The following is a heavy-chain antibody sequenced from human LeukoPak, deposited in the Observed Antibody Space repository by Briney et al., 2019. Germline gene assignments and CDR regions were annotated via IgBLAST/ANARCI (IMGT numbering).Heavy chain of an antibody. Sequence: SETLSLTCTVSGDSISSHYWSWIRQPAGKGLEWIGRIYTSMSTNYNPSLKSRVSMSVDTSKNQFSLKLSSVTAADTAVYYCARTSSSGLVGGYYFDYWGQGTLVTVSS. J-gene: IGHJ4*02. V-gene: IGHV4-4*07. CDR2: IYTSMST. D-gene: IGHD6-19*01. CDR3: ARTSSSGLVGGYYFDY. CDR1: GDSISSHY.